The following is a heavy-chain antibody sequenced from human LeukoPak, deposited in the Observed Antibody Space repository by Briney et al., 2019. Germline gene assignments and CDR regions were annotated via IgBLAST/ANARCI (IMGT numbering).Heavy chain of an antibody. V-gene: IGHV4-59*01. D-gene: IGHD2-2*01. CDR3: ARGLTYCSSTSCNARVNYYYMDV. J-gene: IGHJ6*03. CDR1: DDSITMYY. Sequence: PSETLSLTCSVSDDSITMYYWTWIRQPPGKGLEWIGYIYYSGSTNYNPSLKSRVTISVDTSKNQFSLKLSSVTAADTAVYYCARGLTYCSSTSCNARVNYYYMDVWGKGTTVTISS. CDR2: IYYSGST.